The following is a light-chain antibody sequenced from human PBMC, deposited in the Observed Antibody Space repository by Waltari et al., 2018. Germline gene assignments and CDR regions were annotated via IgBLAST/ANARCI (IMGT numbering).Light chain of an antibody. J-gene: IGLJ2*01. CDR3: SSYGGSNNLL. Sequence: QSALTQPPSTSGSPGQSVTISCTGTSSAIGGFNYVPWYQQHPGKAPKLLIFEVSERPSGVPDRFSASKSGNTASLTVSGLQAEDEAHYYCSSYGGSNNLLFGGGTKLTVL. CDR1: SSAIGGFNY. CDR2: EVS. V-gene: IGLV2-8*01.